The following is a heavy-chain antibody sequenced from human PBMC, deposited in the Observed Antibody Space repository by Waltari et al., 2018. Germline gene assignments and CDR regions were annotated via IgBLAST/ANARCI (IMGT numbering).Heavy chain of an antibody. CDR2: ISSSSSYI. CDR3: ARGPARYNWFDP. V-gene: IGHV3-21*01. J-gene: IGHJ5*02. CDR1: GFTFSSYS. Sequence: EVQLVESGGGLVKPGGSLRLYCAASGFTFSSYSMNWVRQAPGKGLEWVSSISSSSSYIYYADSVKGRFTISRDNAKNSLYLQMNSLRAEDTAVYYCARGPARYNWFDPWGQGTLVTVSS.